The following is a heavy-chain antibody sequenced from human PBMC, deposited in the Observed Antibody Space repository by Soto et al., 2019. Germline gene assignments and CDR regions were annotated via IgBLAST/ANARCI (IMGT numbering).Heavy chain of an antibody. D-gene: IGHD2-2*01. CDR1: SGCVRSGAYS. Sequence: SETLALTCAVSSGCVRSGAYSGAWKNQPPGKGLEWIGTFHYSGRTYYSPSLESRVTISVDTSKNQFSLKVSSVTAADTAVFYCARLAGYCSGTSCYGYYGMDVWGQGTTVTVSS. CDR2: FHYSGRT. V-gene: IGHV4-39*01. J-gene: IGHJ6*02. CDR3: ARLAGYCSGTSCYGYYGMDV.